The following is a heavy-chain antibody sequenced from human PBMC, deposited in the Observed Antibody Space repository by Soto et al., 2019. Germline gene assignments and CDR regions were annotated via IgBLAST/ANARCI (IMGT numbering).Heavy chain of an antibody. CDR1: GGTFSSYA. J-gene: IGHJ5*02. CDR2: IISIFGTA. Sequence: SVKVSCKASGGTFSSYAISWVRQAPGQGPEWMGRIISIFGTANSAQKFQGRVTITADKSTRTAYKELSSLRSEDTAVYYCARGYNWNYGRKYSNCFDPWGQGTLVTVSS. D-gene: IGHD1-1*01. CDR3: ARGYNWNYGRKYSNCFDP. V-gene: IGHV1-69*06.